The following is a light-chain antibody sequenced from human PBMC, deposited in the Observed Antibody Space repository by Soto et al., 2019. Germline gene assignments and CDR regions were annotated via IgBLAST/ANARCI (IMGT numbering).Light chain of an antibody. V-gene: IGKV1-5*03. CDR3: QQYNSYRWT. CDR1: QSISNW. CDR2: KAS. J-gene: IGKJ1*01. Sequence: DIQMTQSPSTLSASVGDRVTITCRASQSISNWLAWYQKKPGKAPKILIYKASSLESGVPSRFSGSGSGTEFTLTISSLQPDDFATYYCQQYNSYRWTFGQGTKVEIK.